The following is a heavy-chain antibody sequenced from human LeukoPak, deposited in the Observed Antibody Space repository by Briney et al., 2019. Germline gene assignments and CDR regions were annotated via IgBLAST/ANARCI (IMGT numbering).Heavy chain of an antibody. CDR1: GLTFSRHA. CDR2: ISSSGSTI. CDR3: ALYFYDSSGYPSFDY. Sequence: GGSLRLSCEVSGLTFSRHAMNWVRQAPGKGLEWVSYISSSGSTIYYTDSVKGRFTTSRDNAKNSLYLQMNSLRDEDTALYYCALYFYDSSGYPSFDYWGQGTLVTVSS. J-gene: IGHJ4*02. V-gene: IGHV3-48*02. D-gene: IGHD3-22*01.